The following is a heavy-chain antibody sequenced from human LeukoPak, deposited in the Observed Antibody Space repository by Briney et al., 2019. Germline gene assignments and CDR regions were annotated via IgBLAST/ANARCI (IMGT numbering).Heavy chain of an antibody. CDR2: INPNSGDT. CDR1: GYTFTSYG. CDR3: ARELGSSGYYGIDY. D-gene: IGHD3-22*01. V-gene: IGHV1-2*04. Sequence: GASVKVSCKASGYTFTSYGISWVRQAPGQGLEWMGWINPNSGDTTYAQKFQGWVTMTRDTSITTAYMELSRLTSDDTAVYYCARELGSSGYYGIDYWGQGTQVTVSS. J-gene: IGHJ4*02.